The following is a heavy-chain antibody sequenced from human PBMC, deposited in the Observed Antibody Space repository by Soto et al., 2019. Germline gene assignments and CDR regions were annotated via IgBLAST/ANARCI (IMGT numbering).Heavy chain of an antibody. CDR3: ARDRSDYGGYDY. Sequence: EVQLVQSGGGLVKPGGSLRLSCAASGFTFSIYSMNWVRQAPGKGLEWVSSISSSGNYIYVADSMKGRFTVSRDNAKNSLYLQMNSLRAEDTAVYYCARDRSDYGGYDYWGQGDLVTVSS. V-gene: IGHV3-21*01. CDR1: GFTFSIYS. CDR2: ISSSGNYI. J-gene: IGHJ4*02. D-gene: IGHD4-17*01.